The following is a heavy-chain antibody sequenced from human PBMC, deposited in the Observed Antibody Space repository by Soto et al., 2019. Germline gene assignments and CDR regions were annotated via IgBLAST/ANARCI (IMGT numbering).Heavy chain of an antibody. CDR2: IYYTGST. CDR1: GGSMSSYY. Sequence: QVQLQESGPGLVKPSETLSLTCTVTGGSMSSYYWSWIRQPPGEGLEWIGYIYYTGSTNYNPSLESRVTISVDTSKNHFSLRLSSVTAADTAVYYCAKVNSGTFDPWGQGTLVTVSS. CDR3: AKVNSGTFDP. D-gene: IGHD6-19*01. V-gene: IGHV4-59*01. J-gene: IGHJ5*02.